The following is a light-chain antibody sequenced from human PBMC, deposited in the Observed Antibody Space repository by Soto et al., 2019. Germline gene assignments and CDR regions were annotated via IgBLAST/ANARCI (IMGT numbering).Light chain of an antibody. CDR1: QSVSGS. CDR2: NAF. J-gene: IGKJ1*01. CDR3: QQYDNWPPWT. V-gene: IGKV3-15*01. Sequence: TQSPATLSESPGESATLPCRASQSVSGSLAWYQQKPGQAPRLLIYNAFTRATGIPARFSGSGSGTEFTLTIDSLQSEDFAVYYCQQYDNWPPWTFGQGTKVDI.